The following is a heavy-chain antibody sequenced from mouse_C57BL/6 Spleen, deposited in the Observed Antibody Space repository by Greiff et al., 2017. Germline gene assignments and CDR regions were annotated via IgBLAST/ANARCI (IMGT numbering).Heavy chain of an antibody. J-gene: IGHJ4*01. D-gene: IGHD1-1*01. Sequence: QVQLQQSGAELVKPGASVKISCKASGYAFSSYWMNWVKQRPGKGLEWIGQIYPGDGDTNYNGKDKGKATLTADKSSSTAYMQLSSLTSEDSAVYFSARPYGSSYAMDYWGQGTSVTVSS. V-gene: IGHV1-80*01. CDR3: ARPYGSSYAMDY. CDR1: GYAFSSYW. CDR2: IYPGDGDT.